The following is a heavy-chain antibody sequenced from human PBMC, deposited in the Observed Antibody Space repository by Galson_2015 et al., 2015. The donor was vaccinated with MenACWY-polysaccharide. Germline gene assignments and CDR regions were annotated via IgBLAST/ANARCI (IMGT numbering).Heavy chain of an antibody. Sequence: SLRLSCAASGFTFSNYGMHWVRQAPGKGLEWVAIIWCDGSKKYYVDSVKGRFTISRDNSKNTLYLQMNSLRAEDTAVYYCATAWRAHYFDYWGQGSLVTVSS. CDR3: ATAWRAHYFDY. CDR2: IWCDGSKK. V-gene: IGHV3-33*01. J-gene: IGHJ4*02. CDR1: GFTFSNYG. D-gene: IGHD3-10*01.